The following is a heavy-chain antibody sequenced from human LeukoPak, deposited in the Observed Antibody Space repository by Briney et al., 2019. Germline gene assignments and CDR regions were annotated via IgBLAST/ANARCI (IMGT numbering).Heavy chain of an antibody. CDR1: GFTFGSYA. J-gene: IGHJ6*02. Sequence: PGGSLRLSCAASGFTFGSYAMHWVRQAPGKGLEWVAVISYDGSNKYYADSVKGRFTISRDNSKNTLYLQMNSLRAEDTAVYYCARDTSVVVPAAIRGYYYYGMDVWGQGTTVTVSS. D-gene: IGHD2-2*02. CDR3: ARDTSVVVPAAIRGYYYYGMDV. CDR2: ISYDGSNK. V-gene: IGHV3-30-3*01.